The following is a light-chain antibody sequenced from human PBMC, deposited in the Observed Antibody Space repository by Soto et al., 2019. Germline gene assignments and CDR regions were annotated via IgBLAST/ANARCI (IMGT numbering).Light chain of an antibody. CDR2: GFF. V-gene: IGLV1-40*01. CDR1: TSNLGSGYD. CDR3: QSFDSSLSGYV. J-gene: IGLJ1*01. Sequence: QSVLTQQPSVSGAPGQRVTISCAWSTSNLGSGYDVHWYQQLPGAAPKPLIYGFFNRPSGIPDRFSGSRSGTSASLVITGLQAEDEADYYFQSFDSSLSGYVFGTGTKLTVL.